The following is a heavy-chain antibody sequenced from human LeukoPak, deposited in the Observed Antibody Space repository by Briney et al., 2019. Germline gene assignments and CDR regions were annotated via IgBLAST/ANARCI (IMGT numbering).Heavy chain of an antibody. D-gene: IGHD3-10*01. CDR2: ISSSSTYI. V-gene: IGHV3-21*01. Sequence: GGSLRLSCAASGFTFSTYYMNWVRQAPGKGLEWVSSISSSSTYIYYADSVKGRFTISRDNSKNTLYLQMNSLRAEDTAVHYCARARRSGGITLIRGVKDRGWFDSWGQGTLVTVSS. J-gene: IGHJ5*01. CDR3: ARARRSGGITLIRGVKDRGWFDS. CDR1: GFTFSTYY.